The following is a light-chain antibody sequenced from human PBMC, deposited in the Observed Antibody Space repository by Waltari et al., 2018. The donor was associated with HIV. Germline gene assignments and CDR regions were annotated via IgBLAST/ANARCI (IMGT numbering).Light chain of an antibody. Sequence: QSVLTQPPSVSGAPGQRVTIFCTGSSSNIGAGHAVHWYQLLPGNAPKVVICDNIDRPAGLPARFPGSRSGTSASLAINELRAEDEADYYCHSHAGNLGVFGGGTKVTVL. V-gene: IGLV1-40*01. J-gene: IGLJ3*02. CDR2: DNI. CDR1: SSNIGAGHA. CDR3: HSHAGNLGV.